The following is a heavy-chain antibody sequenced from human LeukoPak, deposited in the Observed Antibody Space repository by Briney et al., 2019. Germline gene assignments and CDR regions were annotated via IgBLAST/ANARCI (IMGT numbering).Heavy chain of an antibody. J-gene: IGHJ4*02. V-gene: IGHV4-61*01. D-gene: IGHD1-1*01. CDR2: IYYSGST. CDR1: GGSVSSGSYY. CDR3: ARGLDWIDAVDY. Sequence: SETLSLTCTVSGGSVSSGSYYWSWIRQPPGKGLEWIGYIYYSGSTNYNPSLKSRVTISVDTSKNQFSLKLSSVTAADTAVYYCARGLDWIDAVDYWGQGTLVTVSS.